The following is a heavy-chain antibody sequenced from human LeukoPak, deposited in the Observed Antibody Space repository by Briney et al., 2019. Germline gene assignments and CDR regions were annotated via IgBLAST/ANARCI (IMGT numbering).Heavy chain of an antibody. V-gene: IGHV1-2*02. D-gene: IGHD3-10*02. J-gene: IGHJ3*02. Sequence: ASVKVSCKASGYTFSDYYLHWVRQAPGQGLEWMGWINPNSGGTNYAQKFQGRVTVTRDTSISTAYMGLSRLRSDDTAVYYCARGLFPRNDAFDIWGQGTMVTASS. CDR1: GYTFSDYY. CDR3: ARGLFPRNDAFDI. CDR2: INPNSGGT.